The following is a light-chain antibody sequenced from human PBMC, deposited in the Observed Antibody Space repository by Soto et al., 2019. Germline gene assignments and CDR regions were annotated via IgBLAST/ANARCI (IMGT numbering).Light chain of an antibody. CDR1: QSISSY. J-gene: IGKJ5*01. CDR2: AAS. Sequence: DIQMTQSPASLSSSVGDVVTITCRASQSISSYLNWYQQKPGKAPKLLIYAASSLQSGVPSRFSGSGSGTDFTLTISSLQPEDFATYYCQQSYSTTITFGQGTRLEI. CDR3: QQSYSTTIT. V-gene: IGKV1-39*01.